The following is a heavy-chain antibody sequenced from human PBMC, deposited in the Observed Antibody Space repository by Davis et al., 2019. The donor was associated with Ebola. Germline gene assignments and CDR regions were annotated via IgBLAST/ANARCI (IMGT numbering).Heavy chain of an antibody. Sequence: SETLSLTCTVSGGSISSSSYYWGWIRQTPEKGLEWIASIYYSGSTYYNPSLKSRVTISVDTSKNQFSLKLSSVTAADTAVYYCARDIAVAASDYWGQGTLVTVSS. CDR1: GGSISSSSYY. V-gene: IGHV4-39*01. D-gene: IGHD6-19*01. CDR3: ARDIAVAASDY. J-gene: IGHJ4*02. CDR2: IYYSGST.